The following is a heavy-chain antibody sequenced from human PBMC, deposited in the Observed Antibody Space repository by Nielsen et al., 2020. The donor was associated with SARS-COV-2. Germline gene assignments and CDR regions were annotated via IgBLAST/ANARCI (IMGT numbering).Heavy chain of an antibody. J-gene: IGHJ4*02. CDR3: ARDYYGAGGESSH. V-gene: IGHV1-2*06. Sequence: ASVKVSCKASGYTFTGYYMHWVRQAPGQGLEWMGRINPNSGGTNYAQKFQGRVTMTRDTSISTAYMELSRLRSDDTAVYYCARDYYGAGGESSHWGQGTLVTVSS. CDR1: GYTFTGYY. CDR2: INPNSGGT. D-gene: IGHD3-16*01.